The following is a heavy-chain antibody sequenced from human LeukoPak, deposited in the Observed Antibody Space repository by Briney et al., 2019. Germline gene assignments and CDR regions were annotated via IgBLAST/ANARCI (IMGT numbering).Heavy chain of an antibody. D-gene: IGHD4-17*01. V-gene: IGHV3-53*01. Sequence: GGSLRLSCAASGFTVSSNYMSWVRQAPGKGLEWVSVIYSGGSTYYSDSVKGRFTISRDNSKNTLYLQMNSLRAEDTAVYYCARRAGEYSHPYDYWGQGTLVTVSS. CDR1: GFTVSSNY. J-gene: IGHJ4*02. CDR3: ARRAGEYSHPYDY. CDR2: IYSGGST.